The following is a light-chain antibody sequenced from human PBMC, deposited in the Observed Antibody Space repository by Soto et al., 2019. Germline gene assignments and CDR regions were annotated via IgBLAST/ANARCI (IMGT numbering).Light chain of an antibody. CDR3: QQSYGTPLT. CDR2: AAS. Sequence: DIQMTQSPSSLSASIRDRVTITCRASHFISDYLNWYQQKPGIAPKLLIYAASSLQSGVPSRFSGSGSGTDFTFTISSLQPEDFATYYCQQSYGTPLTFGGGTKVDIK. J-gene: IGKJ4*01. V-gene: IGKV1-39*01. CDR1: HFISDY.